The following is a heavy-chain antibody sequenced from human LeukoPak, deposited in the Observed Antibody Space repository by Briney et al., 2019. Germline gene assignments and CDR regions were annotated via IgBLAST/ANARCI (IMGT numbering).Heavy chain of an antibody. CDR3: ARAGYDSSGFIGFDP. J-gene: IGHJ5*02. CDR1: GFTFSTYD. V-gene: IGHV3-13*01. D-gene: IGHD3-22*01. Sequence: GGTLRFSCAAYGFTFSTYDMHWVRQPIGKGLEWVSVIGTAGDTYYLGSVKGRFTISRENAKNSLYLQMNSLRAGDTAVYYCARAGYDSSGFIGFDPWGQGTLVTVSS. CDR2: IGTAGDT.